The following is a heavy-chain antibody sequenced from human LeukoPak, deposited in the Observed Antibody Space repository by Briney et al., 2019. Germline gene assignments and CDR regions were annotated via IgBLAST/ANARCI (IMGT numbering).Heavy chain of an antibody. CDR3: ARGAVDSYGSWGY. J-gene: IGHJ4*02. CDR2: IRYDGSNK. Sequence: GGSLRLSCAASGFTFSSYGMHWVRQAPGKGLEWVAFIRYDGSNKYYADSVKGRFTISRDNSKNTLYLQMNSLRAEDTAVYYCARGAVDSYGSWGYWGQGTLVTVSS. D-gene: IGHD5-18*01. V-gene: IGHV3-30*02. CDR1: GFTFSSYG.